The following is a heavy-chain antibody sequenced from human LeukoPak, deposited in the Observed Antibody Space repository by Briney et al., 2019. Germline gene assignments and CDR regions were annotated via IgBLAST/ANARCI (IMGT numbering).Heavy chain of an antibody. CDR3: AKDNGLFDYYDSSGYYPY. D-gene: IGHD3-22*01. V-gene: IGHV3-21*04. CDR2: ISSTSSYI. Sequence: GGSLRLSCAASGFSFSSYSMNWVRQAPGKGLEWVSSISSTSSYIYYADSVKGRFTISRDNSKNTLYLQMNSLRAEDTAVYYCAKDNGLFDYYDSSGYYPYWGQGTLVTVSS. CDR1: GFSFSSYS. J-gene: IGHJ4*02.